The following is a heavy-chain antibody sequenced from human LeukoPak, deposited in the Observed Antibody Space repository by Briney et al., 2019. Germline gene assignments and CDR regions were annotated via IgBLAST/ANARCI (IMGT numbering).Heavy chain of an antibody. J-gene: IGHJ4*02. CDR2: ISGSGDST. D-gene: IGHD5-18*01. CDR1: GFTFSSYA. Sequence: GGSLRLSCAASGFTFSSYAMSWVRQAPGKGLEWVSAISGSGDSTYYGDSVKGRFTISRDNSKNTLYLQMNSLRAEDTAVYYCAKGGYYYANFDYWGQGTLVTVSS. V-gene: IGHV3-23*01. CDR3: AKGGYYYANFDY.